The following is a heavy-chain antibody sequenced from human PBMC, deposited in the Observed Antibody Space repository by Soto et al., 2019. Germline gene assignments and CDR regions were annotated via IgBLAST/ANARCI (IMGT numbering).Heavy chain of an antibody. J-gene: IGHJ4*02. CDR2: IYYGGST. V-gene: IGHV4-59*01. Sequence: PSETLSLTCTVSGGSISSYYWSWIRQPPGKGLEWIGYIYYGGSTNYNPSLKSRVTISVDTSKNQFSLKLSSVTAADTAVYYCARADPHLDYWGQGTLVTVSS. CDR3: ARADPHLDY. CDR1: GGSISSYY.